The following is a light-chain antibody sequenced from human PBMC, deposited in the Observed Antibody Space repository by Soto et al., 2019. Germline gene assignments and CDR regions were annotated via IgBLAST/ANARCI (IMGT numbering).Light chain of an antibody. CDR2: ETS. CDR3: QQYNGSSLT. V-gene: IGKV3-11*01. J-gene: IGKJ4*01. Sequence: IVLTQSPATLSLSPGERATLSCRASQSISNYLAWYQQKPGQAPRLLIYETSNRATGIPARFSGSGSGTDFTLTISSLEPEDFATYYCQQYNGSSLTFGGGTRVEIK. CDR1: QSISNY.